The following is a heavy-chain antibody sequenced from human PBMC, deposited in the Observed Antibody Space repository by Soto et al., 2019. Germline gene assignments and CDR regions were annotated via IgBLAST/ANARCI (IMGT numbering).Heavy chain of an antibody. CDR1: GGSISSYY. CDR3: ARDSGYDYPLDS. Sequence: QVQLQESGPGLVKPSETLSLTCTVSGGSISSYYWSWIRQPPGKGLEWIGYIYYSGSTNYNPSLKSRGTISVDTSKNQFSLKLSSVTAADTAVYYCARDSGYDYPLDSWGQGTLVTVSS. CDR2: IYYSGST. V-gene: IGHV4-59*01. J-gene: IGHJ4*02. D-gene: IGHD5-12*01.